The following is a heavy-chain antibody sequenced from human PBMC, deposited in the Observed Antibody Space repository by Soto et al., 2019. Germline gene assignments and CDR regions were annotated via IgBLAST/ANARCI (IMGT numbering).Heavy chain of an antibody. D-gene: IGHD5-12*01. J-gene: IGHJ5*02. CDR3: ARDREMATIGGQEYNWFDP. CDR2: IIPIFGTA. V-gene: IGHV1-69*13. CDR1: GGTFSSYA. Sequence: SVKVSCKASGGTFSSYAISWVRQAPGQGLEWMGGIIPIFGTANYAQKFQGRVTITADESTSTAYMELSSLRSEDTAVYYCARDREMATIGGQEYNWFDPWGQGTLVTVSS.